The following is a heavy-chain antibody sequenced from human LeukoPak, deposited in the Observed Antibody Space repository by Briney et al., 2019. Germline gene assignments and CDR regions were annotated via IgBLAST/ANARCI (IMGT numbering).Heavy chain of an antibody. CDR2: LDPSGTT. V-gene: IGHV4-4*07. Sequence: PSETLSPTCTVSDDSISNYYWSWMRQPAGKGLEWIGRLDPSGTTNYSPSLKSRVTMSVDTSKNQFSLNLTSVTAADTAVYYCARDRTYGGNSGFDYWGQGTLVTVSS. CDR3: ARDRTYGGNSGFDY. CDR1: DDSISNYY. J-gene: IGHJ4*02. D-gene: IGHD4-23*01.